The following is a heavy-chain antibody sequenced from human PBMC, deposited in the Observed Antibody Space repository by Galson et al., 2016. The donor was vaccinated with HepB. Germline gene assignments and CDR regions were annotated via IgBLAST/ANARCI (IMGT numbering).Heavy chain of an antibody. J-gene: IGHJ6*04. CDR3: ARTLVRGFFGKDV. Sequence: SVKVSCKASGYTFTSYDLNWVRQAPGQGLECMGWMNPNSGNTGYAPKFQGRVTMTWATSISKAYVEQSSLTSEDTAVYYCARTLVRGFFGKDVWGKGTTVTVSS. CDR1: GYTFTSYD. D-gene: IGHD3-10*01. CDR2: MNPNSGNT. V-gene: IGHV1-8*01.